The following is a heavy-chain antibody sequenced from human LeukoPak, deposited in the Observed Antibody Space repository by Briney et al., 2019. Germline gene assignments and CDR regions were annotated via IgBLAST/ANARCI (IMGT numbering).Heavy chain of an antibody. CDR3: ARGHYDSSGQSDY. CDR2: ISTSSNYM. Sequence: PGGSLRLSCAASGFTFSSYWMNWVRQAPGKGLEWVSSISTSSNYMYYADSVKGRFTISRDNAKNSLYLQMNSLRVEDTAVYYCARGHYDSSGQSDYWGQGTLVTVSS. J-gene: IGHJ4*02. V-gene: IGHV3-21*01. CDR1: GFTFSSYW. D-gene: IGHD3-22*01.